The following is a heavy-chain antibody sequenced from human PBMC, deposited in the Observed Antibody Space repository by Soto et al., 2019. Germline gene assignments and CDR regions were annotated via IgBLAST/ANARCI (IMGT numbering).Heavy chain of an antibody. CDR1: GYTLTELS. D-gene: IGHD3-10*01. J-gene: IGHJ6*02. V-gene: IGHV1-24*01. CDR2: FDPEDGET. CDR3: ATRTGSGSSRYYSYYGMDV. Sequence: ASVKVSCKVSGYTLTELSMHWVRQAPGKGLEWMGGFDPEDGETIYAQKFQGRVTMTEDTSTDTAYMELSSLRSEDTAVYYCATRTGSGSSRYYSYYGMDVWRQGTTVTVSS.